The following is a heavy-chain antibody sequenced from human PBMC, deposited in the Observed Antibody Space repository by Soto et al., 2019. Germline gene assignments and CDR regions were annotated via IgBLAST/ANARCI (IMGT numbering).Heavy chain of an antibody. CDR1: GFTFSSYS. V-gene: IGHV3-48*01. CDR3: AREVVVVPAAMDYYYYYGMDV. J-gene: IGHJ6*02. D-gene: IGHD2-2*01. Sequence: PGGSLRLSCAAAGFTFSSYSMNWVRQAPGKGLEWVSYISSSSSTIYYADSVKGRFTISRDNAKNSLYLQMNSLRAEDTAVYYCAREVVVVPAAMDYYYYYGMDVWGQGTTVTVS. CDR2: ISSSSSTI.